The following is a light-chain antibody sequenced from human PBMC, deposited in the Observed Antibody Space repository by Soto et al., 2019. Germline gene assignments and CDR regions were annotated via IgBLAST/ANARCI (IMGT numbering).Light chain of an antibody. CDR2: EAS. CDR1: QSVGTY. CDR3: QQSRNWPPLT. J-gene: IGKJ4*01. Sequence: EIVLTQSPVTLSLSPGETATLSCRASQSVGTYLACYQLKSGQAPRLLIYEASKRATGIPARFSGRGSGTDFTLTISSLEPEAFALYYCQQSRNWPPLTFGGGTKVEIK. V-gene: IGKV3-11*01.